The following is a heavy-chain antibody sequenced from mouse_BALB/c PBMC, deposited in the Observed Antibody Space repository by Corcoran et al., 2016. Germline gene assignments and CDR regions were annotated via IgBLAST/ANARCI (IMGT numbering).Heavy chain of an antibody. Sequence: EVQLQQSGAELVKPGASVKLSCPASGFTIQATYMHWVKQRPEQGLEWIGRIDPANGNTKYDPKFQGKATITADTSANTADLQLSSLTSEDTAVYYCPLYYGNPERLAYWGQGTLVTVSA. CDR1: GFTIQATY. D-gene: IGHD2-1*01. V-gene: IGHV14-3*02. CDR2: IDPANGNT. CDR3: PLYYGNPERLAY. J-gene: IGHJ3*01.